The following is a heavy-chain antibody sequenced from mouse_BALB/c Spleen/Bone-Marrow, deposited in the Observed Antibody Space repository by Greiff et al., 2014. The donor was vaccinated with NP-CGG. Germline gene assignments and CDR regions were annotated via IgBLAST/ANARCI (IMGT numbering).Heavy chain of an antibody. CDR3: ARSRMRYGAMDY. V-gene: IGHV5-4*02. Sequence: VQLKESGGGLVKPGGALELSCAASGFSFSDYYIYWFPPTPEKRLGWGATISDGGNYSYYPDSVKGRFTISRDDAKNNLYLQMSSLKSEDTAMYHCARSRMRYGAMDYWGQGTSVTVFS. J-gene: IGHJ4*01. CDR1: GFSFSDYY. CDR2: ISDGGNYS. D-gene: IGHD2-10*02.